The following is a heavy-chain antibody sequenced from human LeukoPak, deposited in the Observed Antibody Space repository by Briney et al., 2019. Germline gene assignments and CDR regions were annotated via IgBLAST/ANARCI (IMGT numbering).Heavy chain of an antibody. V-gene: IGHV3-23*01. CDR1: GFTFSSYA. D-gene: IGHD3-3*01. CDR2: ISGSAGST. Sequence: PGGSLRLSSAASGFTFSSYAMSWVRQAPAKGLEWVSAISGSAGSTYYADSVKGRFTISRDNSKTTLYLQLNSLRAEDTAVYSCAKDQTPRVVIPGYFDYWGQGTLVTVSS. CDR3: AKDQTPRVVIPGYFDY. J-gene: IGHJ4*02.